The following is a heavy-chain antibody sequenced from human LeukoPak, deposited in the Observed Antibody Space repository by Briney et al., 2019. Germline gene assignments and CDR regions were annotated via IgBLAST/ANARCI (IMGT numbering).Heavy chain of an antibody. V-gene: IGHV3-74*01. CDR3: VREAMFERSLDR. CDR1: GFTFDDYA. D-gene: IGHD1-14*01. CDR2: TNTAGTIT. Sequence: AGGSLRLSCAASGFTFDDYAMHWVRQVPGKGLLWVARTNTAGTITTYADSVQGRLTMSRDNGQEKLFLQLTSLRVEDTAVYFCVREAMFERSLDRWGQGTLVTVSS. J-gene: IGHJ4*02.